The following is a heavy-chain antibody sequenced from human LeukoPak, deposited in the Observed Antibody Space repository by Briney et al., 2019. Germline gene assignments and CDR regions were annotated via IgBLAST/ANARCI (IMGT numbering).Heavy chain of an antibody. D-gene: IGHD3-16*01. V-gene: IGHV4-59*01. CDR1: GFSISIYY. Sequence: SETLSLTCIVSGFSISIYYWNWIRQPPGKGLEWFGYIYNSGSTDYNPSLKRRVTISADTSKNQFSLKLTSVTAADTAVYYCARDRELGSWGQGILVTVSS. CDR3: ARDRELGS. CDR2: IYNSGST. J-gene: IGHJ5*02.